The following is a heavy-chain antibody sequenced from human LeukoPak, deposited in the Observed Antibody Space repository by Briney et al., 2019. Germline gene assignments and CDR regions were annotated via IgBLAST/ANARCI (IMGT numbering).Heavy chain of an antibody. D-gene: IGHD6-13*01. Sequence: PSETLSLTCAVYGGSFSGYYRSWIRQPPGKGLEWIGEINHSGSTNYNPSLKSRVTILVDTSKNQFSLKLSSVTAADTAVYYCARYSAAAASYFDYWGQGTLVTVSS. CDR3: ARYSAAAASYFDY. CDR1: GGSFSGYY. V-gene: IGHV4-34*01. J-gene: IGHJ4*02. CDR2: INHSGST.